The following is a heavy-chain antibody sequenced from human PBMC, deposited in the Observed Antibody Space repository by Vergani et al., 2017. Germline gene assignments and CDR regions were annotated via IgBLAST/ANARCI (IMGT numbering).Heavy chain of an antibody. D-gene: IGHD3-10*01. Sequence: EVQLVESGGGLVQPGGSLRLSCAASGFTFSSYWMSWVRQAPGKGLEWVANIKQDGSEKYYVDSVKGRFTISRDNAKNSLYLQMNSLRAEDTAVCYCARHDYGSGSYPFDYWGQGTLVTVSS. CDR1: GFTFSSYW. J-gene: IGHJ4*02. V-gene: IGHV3-7*01. CDR2: IKQDGSEK. CDR3: ARHDYGSGSYPFDY.